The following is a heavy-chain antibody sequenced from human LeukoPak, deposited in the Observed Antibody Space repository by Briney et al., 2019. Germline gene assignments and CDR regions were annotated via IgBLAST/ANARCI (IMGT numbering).Heavy chain of an antibody. V-gene: IGHV3-20*04. D-gene: IGHD2-21*02. CDR3: ARDSGPVVVTATHVGY. Sequence: GGSLRLSCAASGFTFDDYEMSWVRQAPGKGLDRVSGINWNGGSTGYADSVKGRFTLSRDNAKNSLYLQMNSLRAEDTAVYYCARDSGPVVVTATHVGYWGQGTLVTVSS. J-gene: IGHJ4*02. CDR1: GFTFDDYE. CDR2: INWNGGST.